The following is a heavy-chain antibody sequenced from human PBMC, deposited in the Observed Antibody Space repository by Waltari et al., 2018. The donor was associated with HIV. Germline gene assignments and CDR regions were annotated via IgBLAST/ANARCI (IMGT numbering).Heavy chain of an antibody. Sequence: QGSDSGLVKTLETLAVTCKVSAGSITSSSYYWGCIRRPPGWGLEWTGSILYGGQKHYNSALKTRITMSVNTSKNQVSLSLTSVTAADTAEYYCTRRFYFDKDSECDEGSFDIWGQGTTVIVSS. CDR1: AGSITSSSYY. J-gene: IGHJ3*02. CDR3: TRRFYFDKDSECDEGSFDI. D-gene: IGHD3-9*01. V-gene: IGHV4-39*01. CDR2: ILYGGQK.